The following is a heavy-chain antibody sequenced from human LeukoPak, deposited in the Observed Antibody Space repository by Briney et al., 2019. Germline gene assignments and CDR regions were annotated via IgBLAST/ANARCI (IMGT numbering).Heavy chain of an antibody. CDR1: GGSIRSYY. V-gene: IGHV4-59*12. CDR2: IYYSGST. CDR3: ARDRRITMISDWFDP. J-gene: IGHJ5*02. Sequence: SETLSLTCTVSGGSIRSYYWSWIRQPPGKGLEWIAYIYYSGSTNYNPSLKCRVTISVDTSKNQFSLKLSSVTAADTAVYYCARDRRITMISDWFDPWGQGTLVTVSS. D-gene: IGHD3-22*01.